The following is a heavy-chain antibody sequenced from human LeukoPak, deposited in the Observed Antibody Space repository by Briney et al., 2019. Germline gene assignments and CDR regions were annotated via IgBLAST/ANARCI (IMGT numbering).Heavy chain of an antibody. D-gene: IGHD4-17*01. CDR1: GGSISSTNW. CDR3: ARAETTVTTYFDY. J-gene: IGHJ4*02. V-gene: IGHV4-4*02. CDR2: IYHSGST. Sequence: SETLSLTCAVSGGSISSTNWWSWVRQSPGKGLEWIGEIYHSGSTNYNPSLKSRVTISVDKSKNQFSLKLSSVTAADTAVYYCARAETTVTTYFDYWGQGTLVTVSS.